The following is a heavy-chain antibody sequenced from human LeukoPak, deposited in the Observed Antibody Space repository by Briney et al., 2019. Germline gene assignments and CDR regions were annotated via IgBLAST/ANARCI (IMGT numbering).Heavy chain of an antibody. Sequence: ASVKVSCKASGYTFTGYYMHWVRQAPGQGLEWMGWINPNSGGTNYAQKFQGRVTMTRDTSISTAYMELSRLRSDDTAVYYCASAYCSSTSCYMGYYYYGMDVWGQGTTVTVSS. V-gene: IGHV1-2*02. J-gene: IGHJ6*02. D-gene: IGHD2-2*02. CDR3: ASAYCSSTSCYMGYYYYGMDV. CDR2: INPNSGGT. CDR1: GYTFTGYY.